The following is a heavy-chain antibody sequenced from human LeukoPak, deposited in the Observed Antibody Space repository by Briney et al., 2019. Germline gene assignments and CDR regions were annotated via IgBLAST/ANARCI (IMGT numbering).Heavy chain of an antibody. J-gene: IGHJ5*02. CDR2: IYTSGST. D-gene: IGHD3-10*01. Sequence: PSETLSLTCTVSGGSISSYYWSWIRQPGGKGLEWIGRIYTSGSTNYNPSLKSRVTMSVDTSKNQFSLKLSSVTAADTAVYYCARDYGSGSYYRGWFDPWGQGTLVTVSS. CDR3: ARDYGSGSYYRGWFDP. V-gene: IGHV4-4*07. CDR1: GGSISSYY.